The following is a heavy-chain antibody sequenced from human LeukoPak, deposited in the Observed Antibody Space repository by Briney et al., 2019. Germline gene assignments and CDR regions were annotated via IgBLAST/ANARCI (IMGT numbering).Heavy chain of an antibody. J-gene: IGHJ4*02. CDR1: GFTFSSYS. CDR3: ARGVSYFDY. D-gene: IGHD3-10*01. Sequence: GGSLILSCAVSGFTFSSYSMNWVRQAPGKGLEWVSYISSSSTTIYHVDSVKGRFTISRDNAKNSLYLQMNSLRDEDTAAYYCARGVSYFDYWGQGTLVTVSS. CDR2: ISSSSTTI. V-gene: IGHV3-48*02.